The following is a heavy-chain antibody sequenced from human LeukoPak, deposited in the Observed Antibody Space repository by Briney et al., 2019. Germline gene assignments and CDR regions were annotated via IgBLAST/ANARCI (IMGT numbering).Heavy chain of an antibody. D-gene: IGHD2/OR15-2a*01. V-gene: IGHV4-31*03. CDR3: SRGLNSRKLGY. J-gene: IGHJ4*02. CDR2: IHPSGML. CDR1: GASFNSDDQY. Sequence: SETLSLTCTVSGASFNSDDQYWNWIRQSPGKGLEWIGSIHPSGMLYNNPSLESRVTMSRDTSKNQFALNLNSVTAADTAVYFCSRGLNSRKLGYWGQGILVTVSS.